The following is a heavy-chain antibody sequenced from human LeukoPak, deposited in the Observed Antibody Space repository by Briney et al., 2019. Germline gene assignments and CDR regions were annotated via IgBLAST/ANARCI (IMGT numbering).Heavy chain of an antibody. CDR3: ARDPTEYSSAYRIYFDY. CDR1: GGSISSYY. CDR2: IYTSGST. J-gene: IGHJ4*02. Sequence: SETLSLTCTVSGGSISSYYWSWTRQPAGKGLEWIGRIYTSGSTNYNPSLKSRVTMSVDTSKNQFSLKLSSVTAADTAVYYCARDPTEYSSAYRIYFDYWGQGTLVTVSS. V-gene: IGHV4-4*07. D-gene: IGHD6-19*01.